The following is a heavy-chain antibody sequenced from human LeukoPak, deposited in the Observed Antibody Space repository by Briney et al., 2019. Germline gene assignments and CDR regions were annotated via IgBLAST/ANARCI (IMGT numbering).Heavy chain of an antibody. CDR2: INPNSGGT. D-gene: IGHD3-22*01. J-gene: IGHJ1*01. Sequence: ASVKVSCKASGYTFTGHYMHWVRQAPGQGLEWMGWINPNSGGTNYAQKFQGRVTMTRDTSISTAYMELSRLRSDDTAVYYCARVYYYDSSGYYPAEYFQHWGRGTLVTVSS. CDR3: ARVYYYDSSGYYPAEYFQH. CDR1: GYTFTGHY. V-gene: IGHV1-2*02.